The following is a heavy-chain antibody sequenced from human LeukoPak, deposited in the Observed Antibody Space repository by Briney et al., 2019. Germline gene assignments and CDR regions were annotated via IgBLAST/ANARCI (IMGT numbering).Heavy chain of an antibody. CDR3: ARSYWDFDY. J-gene: IGHJ4*02. D-gene: IGHD2-15*01. V-gene: IGHV3-21*04. Sequence: GGSLRLSCAASGFTFSFYDMNWVRQAPGKGLEWVSSISGNSDYIYYTDSVKGRFTISRDNSKNTLYLQMNSLRAEDTAVYYCARSYWDFDYWGQGTLVTVSS. CDR2: ISGNSDYI. CDR1: GFTFSFYD.